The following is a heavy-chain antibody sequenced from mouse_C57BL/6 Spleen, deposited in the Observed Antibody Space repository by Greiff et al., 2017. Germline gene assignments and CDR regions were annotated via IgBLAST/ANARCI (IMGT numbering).Heavy chain of an antibody. CDR2: IDPSDSET. CDR1: GYTFTSYW. CDR3: ARGNWDYFDY. D-gene: IGHD4-1*01. J-gene: IGHJ2*01. Sequence: VKLQQPGAELVRPGSSVKLSCKASGYTFTSYWMHWVKQRPIQGLEWIGNIDPSDSETHYNQKFKDKATLTVDKSSSTAYMQLSSLTSEDSAVYYCARGNWDYFDYWGQGTTLTVSS. V-gene: IGHV1-52*01.